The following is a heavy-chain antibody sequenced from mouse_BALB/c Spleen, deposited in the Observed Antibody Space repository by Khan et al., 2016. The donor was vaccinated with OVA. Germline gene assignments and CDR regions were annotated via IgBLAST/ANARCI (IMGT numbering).Heavy chain of an antibody. CDR1: GFNIKDTS. J-gene: IGHJ3*01. V-gene: IGHV14-3*02. Sequence: VRLQQSGTELVKPGASVKLSCTASGFNIKDTSIHWVKQRPEQGLEWIGRIDPLTGNTKYDPKFQGKATITADTSSNTAYLQLSSLTSEDTAVYYYVSASWFAYGGQGTLVTVSA. CDR2: IDPLTGNT. CDR3: VSASWFAY.